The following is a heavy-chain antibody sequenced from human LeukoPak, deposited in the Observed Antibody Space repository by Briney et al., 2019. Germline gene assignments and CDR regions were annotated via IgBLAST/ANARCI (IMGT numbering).Heavy chain of an antibody. CDR1: GYTFTSYG. CDR2: ISAYNGNT. CDR3: ARDTRRWLQFGRVAPTFDY. D-gene: IGHD5-24*01. Sequence: ASVKVSCKASGYTFTSYGISWVRQAPGQGLEWMGWISAYNGNTNYAQKLQGRVTMTTDTSTSTAYMELRSLRSDDPAVYYCARDTRRWLQFGRVAPTFDYWGQGTLVTVSS. J-gene: IGHJ4*02. V-gene: IGHV1-18*01.